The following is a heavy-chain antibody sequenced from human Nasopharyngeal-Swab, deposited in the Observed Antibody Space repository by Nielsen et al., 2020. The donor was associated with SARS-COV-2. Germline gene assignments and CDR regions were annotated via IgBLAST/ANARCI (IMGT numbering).Heavy chain of an antibody. CDR3: AREPTYYDFWSGYLVSDYYYYYGMDV. CDR1: GGSISSSSYY. J-gene: IGHJ6*02. Sequence: SETLSLTCTVSGGSISSSSYYWGWIRQPPGKGLEWIGSIYYSGSTYYNPSLKSRVTISVDTSKNQFYLKLSSVTAADTAVYYCAREPTYYDFWSGYLVSDYYYYYGMDVWGQGTTVTVSS. CDR2: IYYSGST. V-gene: IGHV4-39*02. D-gene: IGHD3-3*01.